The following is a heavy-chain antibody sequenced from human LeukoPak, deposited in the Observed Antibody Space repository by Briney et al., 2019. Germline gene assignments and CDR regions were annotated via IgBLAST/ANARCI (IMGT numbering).Heavy chain of an antibody. J-gene: IGHJ3*02. CDR1: GGSISSSSYY. V-gene: IGHV4-39*01. CDR2: IYYRGST. Sequence: KSSETLSLTCTVSGGSISSSSYYWGWIRQPPGKGLEWIGNIYYRGSTYYNPSLKSRVTISVDTSKNQFSLKVSSVTAADTAVYYCARLGRLPTMTGDAFDMWGQGTMVTVSS. CDR3: ARLGRLPTMTGDAFDM. D-gene: IGHD3-22*01.